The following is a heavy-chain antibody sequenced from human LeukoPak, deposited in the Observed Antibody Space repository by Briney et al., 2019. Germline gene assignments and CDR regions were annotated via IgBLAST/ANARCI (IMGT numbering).Heavy chain of an antibody. J-gene: IGHJ4*02. CDR3: ARVDTAMASDY. V-gene: IGHV1-8*03. CDR2: MNPNSGNT. D-gene: IGHD5-18*01. Sequence: SVKVSCKASGYTFTSYDINWVRQATGQGLEWMGWMNPNSGNTGYAQKFQGRVTITRNTSISTAYMELSSLRSQDTAVYYCARVDTAMASDYWGQGTLVTVSS. CDR1: GYTFTSYD.